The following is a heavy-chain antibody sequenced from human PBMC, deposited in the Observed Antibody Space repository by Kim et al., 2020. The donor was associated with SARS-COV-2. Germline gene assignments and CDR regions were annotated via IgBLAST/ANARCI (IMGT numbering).Heavy chain of an antibody. J-gene: IGHJ4*02. Sequence: SETLSLTCTVSGGSITNYYWSWIRQPPGKGLEWIAYIFSSGHTDYNPSLNSRFIIVIDTSKNQFSLKVKSVTAADTAIYYCARHLSGSGTFYTLDYWGQGALVTVSS. V-gene: IGHV4-59*08. D-gene: IGHD3-10*01. CDR3: ARHLSGSGTFYTLDY. CDR2: IFSSGHT. CDR1: GGSITNYY.